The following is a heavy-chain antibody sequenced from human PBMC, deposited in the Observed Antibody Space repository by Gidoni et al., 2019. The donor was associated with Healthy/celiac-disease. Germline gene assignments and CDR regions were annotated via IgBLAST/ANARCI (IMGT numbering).Heavy chain of an antibody. V-gene: IGHV3-73*02. D-gene: IGHD3-3*01. CDR3: TRLDDGNSVDSC. CDR1: GFTFSGSA. J-gene: IGHJ4*02. CDR2: IRSKANSYAT. Sequence: EVQLVESGGGLVQPGGSLKLSCAASGFTFSGSAMHWVRQASGKGLEWVGRIRSKANSYATAYAASVKGRFTISRDDSKNTAYLQMNSLKTEDTAVYYCTRLDDGNSVDSCWGQGTLVTVSS.